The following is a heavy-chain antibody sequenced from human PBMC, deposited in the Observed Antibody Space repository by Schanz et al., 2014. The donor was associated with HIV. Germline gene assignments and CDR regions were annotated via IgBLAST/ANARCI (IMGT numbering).Heavy chain of an antibody. CDR3: TKEVPPDV. D-gene: IGHD1-1*01. CDR2: IRGNGGST. V-gene: IGHV3-23*04. CDR1: GFTFSDHW. Sequence: EVQLVESGGGLVQPGGSLRLSCAASGFTFSDHWLHWVRQAPGKGLEWVSGIRGNGGSTYHADSVKGRFTISRDNSKNTLYLQMNSLRAEDTAVYYCTKEVPPDVWGQGTTVTVSS. J-gene: IGHJ6*02.